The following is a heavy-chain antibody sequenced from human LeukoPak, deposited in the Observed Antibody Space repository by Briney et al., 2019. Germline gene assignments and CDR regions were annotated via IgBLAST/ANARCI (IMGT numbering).Heavy chain of an antibody. CDR2: ISAYNGNT. V-gene: IGHV1-18*01. CDR1: GYTFNSCG. CDR3: ARDQHPTVTAIMGY. D-gene: IGHD4-17*01. Sequence: ASVKVSCKASGYTFNSCGISCVRQAPGQGLEWMGWISAYNGNTNFAQKLQGRVTMTTDTSTSTVYMELSSLRSEDTAVYYCARDQHPTVTAIMGYWGQGTLVTVSS. J-gene: IGHJ4*02.